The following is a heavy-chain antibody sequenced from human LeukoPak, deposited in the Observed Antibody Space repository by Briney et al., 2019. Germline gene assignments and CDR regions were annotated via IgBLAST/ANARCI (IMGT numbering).Heavy chain of an antibody. V-gene: IGHV3-48*03. CDR2: IHSSGSAI. CDR3: ARDAGGRTQREGWFDP. CDR1: GFTFSRYE. J-gene: IGHJ5*02. Sequence: GGSLRLSCAASGFTFSRYEMNWVRQAPGKGLEWISYIHSSGSAIYYADSVKGRFTISRDNAKNLLYLQMNSLRVEDTAIYYCARDAGGRTQREGWFDPWGQGTLVTVSS. D-gene: IGHD1-1*01.